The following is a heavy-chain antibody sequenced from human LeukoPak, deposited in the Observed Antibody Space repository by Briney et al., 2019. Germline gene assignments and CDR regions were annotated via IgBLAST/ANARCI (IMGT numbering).Heavy chain of an antibody. CDR3: ARDRSTQFGELYGMDV. Sequence: GGSLRLSCAASGFTFSSYSMNWVRQAPGKGLEWVSSISSSSSYIYYADSVKGRFTISRDNAKNSLYLQMSSLRAEDTAVYYCARDRSTQFGELYGMDVWGKGTTVTVSS. V-gene: IGHV3-21*01. J-gene: IGHJ6*04. CDR1: GFTFSSYS. CDR2: ISSSSSYI. D-gene: IGHD3-10*01.